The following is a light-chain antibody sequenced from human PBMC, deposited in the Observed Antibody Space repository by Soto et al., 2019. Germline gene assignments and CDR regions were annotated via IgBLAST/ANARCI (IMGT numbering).Light chain of an antibody. CDR2: GGS. J-gene: IGKJ4*01. CDR3: QQSNLFPFT. CDR1: QNLGKW. V-gene: IGKV1-12*02. Sequence: DIQMTQSPSSVTASVGDRVTITCRATQNLGKWLAWYQQRPGKVHQXLIYGGSTLQSGVPSRFSGIGKGASETITLTGLQAEDSSTYDGQQSNLFPFTFGGGTKVDIK.